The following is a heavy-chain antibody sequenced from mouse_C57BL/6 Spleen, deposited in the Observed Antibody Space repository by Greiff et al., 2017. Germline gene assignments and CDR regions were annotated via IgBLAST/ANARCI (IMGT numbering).Heavy chain of an antibody. J-gene: IGHJ2*01. CDR1: GYAFSSSW. V-gene: IGHV1-82*01. Sequence: QVQLQQSGPELVKPGASVKISCKASGYAFSSSWMNWVKQRPGKGLEWIGRIYPGDGDTNYNGKFKGKATLTADKSSSTAYMQLSSLTSEDSAVYFCARSFAGYYFFDYWGQGTTLTVSS. CDR3: ARSFAGYYFFDY. CDR2: IYPGDGDT. D-gene: IGHD2-3*01.